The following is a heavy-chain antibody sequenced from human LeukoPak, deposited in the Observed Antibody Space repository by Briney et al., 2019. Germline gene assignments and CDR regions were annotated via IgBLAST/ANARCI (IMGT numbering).Heavy chain of an antibody. D-gene: IGHD6-19*01. J-gene: IGHJ4*02. CDR1: GASIRSSSYY. V-gene: IGHV4-39*01. CDR3: ARHSLGSSGWYVDS. CDR2: IYYSGST. Sequence: NPSETLSLTCTVSGASIRSSSYYWGWIRQPPGKGLEWIGSIYYSGSTYYKSSLKSRVTISVDTSKNHFSLKLNSVSAADTAVYYCARHSLGSSGWYVDSWGQGTLVTVSS.